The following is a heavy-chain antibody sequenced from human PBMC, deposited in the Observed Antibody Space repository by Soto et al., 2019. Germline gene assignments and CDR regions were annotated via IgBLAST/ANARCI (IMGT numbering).Heavy chain of an antibody. CDR3: ASGGNWFDH. CDR2: MYYNGNI. J-gene: IGHJ5*02. V-gene: IGHV4-59*01. CDR1: GGSISNYY. Sequence: SETLSLTCNVSGGSISNYYWTWIRQSPEKGLEWIGYMYYNGNINYNPSLKSRVTISIDTSKNQFSLTLKSVSAADTAVYYCASGGNWFDHWGQGVPVTVSS. D-gene: IGHD3-16*01.